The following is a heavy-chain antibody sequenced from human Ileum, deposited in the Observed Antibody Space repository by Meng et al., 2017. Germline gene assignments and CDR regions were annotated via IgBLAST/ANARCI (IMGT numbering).Heavy chain of an antibody. J-gene: IGHJ4*02. CDR2: IYYNGNT. D-gene: IGHD3-16*01. V-gene: IGHV4-39*01. CDR3: ARPAVTTALGGFDY. Sequence: QLQLQESGPGLGKPSETLSLPCAVSGDSIRYSSYYWGWVRQPPGQGLEWIGSIYYNGNTYYSPSLKSRASISVDTSKNQFSLKLSSVTAADTAVYYCARPAVTTALGGFDYWGQGTLVTVSS. CDR1: GDSIRYSSYY.